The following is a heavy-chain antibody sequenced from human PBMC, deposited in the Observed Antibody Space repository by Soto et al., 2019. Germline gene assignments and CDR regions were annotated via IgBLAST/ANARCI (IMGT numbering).Heavy chain of an antibody. D-gene: IGHD3-10*01. CDR1: GYSFTSYW. CDR2: IYPGDSDT. V-gene: IGHV5-51*01. Sequence: ESLKISCKGSGYSFTSYWIGWVRQMPGKGLEWMGIIYPGDSDTRYSPSFQGQVTISADKSISTAYLQWSSLKASDTAMYYCARHQSYYYGSRSQYEGRYGMDVWGQGTTVTVSS. CDR3: ARHQSYYYGSRSQYEGRYGMDV. J-gene: IGHJ6*02.